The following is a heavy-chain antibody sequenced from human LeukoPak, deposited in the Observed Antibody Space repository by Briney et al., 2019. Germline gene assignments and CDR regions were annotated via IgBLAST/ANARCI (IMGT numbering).Heavy chain of an antibody. CDR2: ISLIGSGST. CDR1: RELFISHTW. Sequence: PSETLSLTCAIPRELFISHTWWSWFRQAPGRGLDWLGQISLIGSGSTTDNPSLQTPLGMSVDKSSNQISLTLTSVTAADTAVYYCARGGRGADYDYVWGSYRPRNTAFDPWGQGTLVTVSS. CDR3: ARGGRGADYDYVWGSYRPRNTAFDP. J-gene: IGHJ5*02. D-gene: IGHD3-16*02. V-gene: IGHV4-4*02.